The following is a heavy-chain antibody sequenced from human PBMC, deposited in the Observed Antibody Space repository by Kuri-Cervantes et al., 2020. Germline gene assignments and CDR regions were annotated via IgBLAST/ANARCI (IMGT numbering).Heavy chain of an antibody. CDR3: ARISRTYYYGSGWILDWFDP. J-gene: IGHJ5*02. CDR2: IFWDDDK. V-gene: IGHV2-5*02. D-gene: IGHD3-10*01. CDR1: GFSLTTKGVG. Sequence: SGPTLVKPTQTLTLTCTFSGFSLTTKGVGVGWIRQPPGKALEWLALIFWDDDKHYSPSLKSRLTITKDTSKNQVVLTMTDMDPVDTATYYCARISRTYYYGSGWILDWFDPWGQGTLVTVSS.